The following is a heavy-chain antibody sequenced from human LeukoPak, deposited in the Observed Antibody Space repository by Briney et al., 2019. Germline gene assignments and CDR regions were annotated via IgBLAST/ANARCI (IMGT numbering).Heavy chain of an antibody. J-gene: IGHJ4*02. V-gene: IGHV3-64*01. CDR3: ARGVGITDTATPGSY. D-gene: IGHD5-18*01. CDR1: GFVASYNY. Sequence: PGGSLRLSCAGSGFVASYNYMSWVRQAPGKGLEYVSAISSNGGSTYYANSVKGRFTISRDNSKNTLYLQMGSLRAEDMAVYYCARGVGITDTATPGSYWGQGTLVTVSS. CDR2: ISSNGGST.